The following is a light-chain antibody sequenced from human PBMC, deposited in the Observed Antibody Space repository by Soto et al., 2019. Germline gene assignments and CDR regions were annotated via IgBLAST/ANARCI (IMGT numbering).Light chain of an antibody. CDR3: SSYTTTSTLGV. CDR1: ISDIGGFNY. V-gene: IGLV2-14*01. J-gene: IGLJ3*02. Sequence: QSALTQPASVSGSPGKSITISCTGTISDIGGFNYVSWYQQHPGTAPKLIIFEVSNRLSGISNRCSGSKSGNTASLTIFGLQAEDDAEYYCSSYTTTSTLGVFGGGTKLTVL. CDR2: EVS.